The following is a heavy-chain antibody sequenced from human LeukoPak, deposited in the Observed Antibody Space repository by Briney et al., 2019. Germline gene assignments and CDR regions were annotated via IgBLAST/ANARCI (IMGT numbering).Heavy chain of an antibody. Sequence: GASLKISCKGSGSRFTSYWVGWVRQMPGKGLEWMGIIYPGDSDTRYSPSFQGQVTISADKSISTTSLHWSRLEPPAPPLFSRGRQWDFWSDYWGQGTLVTVSS. J-gene: IGHJ4*02. V-gene: IGHV5-51*01. D-gene: IGHD3-3*01. CDR1: GSRFTSYW. CDR3: GRQWDFWSDY. CDR2: IYPGDSDT.